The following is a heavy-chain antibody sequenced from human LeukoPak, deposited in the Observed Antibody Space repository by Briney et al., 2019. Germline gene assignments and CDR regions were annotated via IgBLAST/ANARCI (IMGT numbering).Heavy chain of an antibody. J-gene: IGHJ6*03. Sequence: GGSLRLSCAASGFTFSSYAMNWVRQAPGKGLEWVSYISSSSSTIYYADSVKGRFTISRDNAKNSLYLQMNSLRAEDTAVYYCARDRIAARPGNYYYYMDVWGKGTTVTVSS. V-gene: IGHV3-48*01. CDR3: ARDRIAARPGNYYYYMDV. D-gene: IGHD6-6*01. CDR2: ISSSSSTI. CDR1: GFTFSSYA.